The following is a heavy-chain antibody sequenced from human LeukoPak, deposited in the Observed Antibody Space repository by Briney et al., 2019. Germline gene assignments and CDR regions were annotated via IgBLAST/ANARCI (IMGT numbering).Heavy chain of an antibody. Sequence: PGGTLRPSCAASGFTFDGYGMGWVRQAPGKGLEWVSGISWYGGRTGYVDSLKRRFTIYRENAKNLLYLQRNSLRVEDTALYYCSRDGYRYSYDYRGQGTLVTVS. J-gene: IGHJ4*02. V-gene: IGHV3-20*04. CDR2: ISWYGGRT. CDR1: GFTFDGYG. D-gene: IGHD5-18*01. CDR3: SRDGYRYSYDY.